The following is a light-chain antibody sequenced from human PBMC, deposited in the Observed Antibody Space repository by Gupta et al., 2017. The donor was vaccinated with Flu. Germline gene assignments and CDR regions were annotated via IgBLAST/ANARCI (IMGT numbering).Light chain of an antibody. CDR2: AAS. V-gene: IGKV1-39*01. Sequence: DIQMTQSPSSLSASVGDRVTITCRASQSISSYLNWYQQKPGKAPKLLIYAASSLQSGVPSRFSGSGSGTDFTLTISSLQPEDFATYYCQQSYSTPASFSQGTKLEIK. J-gene: IGKJ2*03. CDR1: QSISSY. CDR3: QQSYSTPAS.